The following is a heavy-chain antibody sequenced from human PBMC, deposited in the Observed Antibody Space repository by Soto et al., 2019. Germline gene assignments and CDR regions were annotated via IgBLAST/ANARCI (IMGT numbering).Heavy chain of an antibody. CDR1: GFTFSSYS. CDR3: ARVRCDKTYYSDH. D-gene: IGHD3-3*01. Sequence: EVQLVESGGGLVQPGGSLRLSCAASGFTFSSYSMNWVRQAPGKGLEWVSYISSSSSTIYYADSVKGRFTISRDKAKNSRSGKMNSLRAENTAVYYFARVRCDKTYYSDHWGQRTLGTVFS. V-gene: IGHV3-48*01. J-gene: IGHJ4*02. CDR2: ISSSSSTI.